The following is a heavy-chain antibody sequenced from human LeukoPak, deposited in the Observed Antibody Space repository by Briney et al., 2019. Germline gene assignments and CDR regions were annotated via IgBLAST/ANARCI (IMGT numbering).Heavy chain of an antibody. CDR2: IYYSGRT. Sequence: PSETLSLTCTVSGGSISSNNYYWGWIRQPPGKGLEWIGRIYYSGRTYYNPSLKSRVTISVDTSKNQFSLKLSSVTAADTAVYYCASFLWVISFDYWGQGTLVTVSS. J-gene: IGHJ4*01. V-gene: IGHV4-39*01. CDR3: ASFLWVISFDY. CDR1: GGSISSNNYY. D-gene: IGHD2-21*01.